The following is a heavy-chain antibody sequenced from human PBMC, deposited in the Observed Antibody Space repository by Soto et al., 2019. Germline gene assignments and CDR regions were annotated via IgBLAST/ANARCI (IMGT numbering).Heavy chain of an antibody. CDR1: GGTFSSYA. CDR3: ARPRKGYYYDSSGYYPPFDY. D-gene: IGHD3-22*01. V-gene: IGHV1-69*13. Sequence: SVKVSCKASGGTFSSYAISWVRQAPGQGLEWMGGIIPIFGTANYAQKFQGRATITADESTSTAYMELSSLRSEDTAVYYCARPRKGYYYDSSGYYPPFDYWGQGTLVTVSS. J-gene: IGHJ4*02. CDR2: IIPIFGTA.